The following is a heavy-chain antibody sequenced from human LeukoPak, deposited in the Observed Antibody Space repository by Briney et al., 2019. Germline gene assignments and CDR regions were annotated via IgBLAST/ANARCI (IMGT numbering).Heavy chain of an antibody. J-gene: IGHJ3*02. V-gene: IGHV1-24*01. CDR2: FDPEDGET. D-gene: IGHD1-26*01. CDR1: GYTLTELS. CDR3: ATPPPHSGRIDAFDI. Sequence: ASVEVSCKVSGYTLTELSMHWVRQAPGKGLEWMGGFDPEDGETIYAQKFQGRVTMTEDTSTDTAYMELSSLRSEDTAVYYCATPPPHSGRIDAFDIWGQGTMVTVSS.